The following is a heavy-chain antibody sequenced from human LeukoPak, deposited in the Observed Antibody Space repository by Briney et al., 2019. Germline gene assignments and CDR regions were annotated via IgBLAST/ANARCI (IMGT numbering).Heavy chain of an antibody. V-gene: IGHV1-2*02. Sequence: ASVKVSCKASGYTFTNYGFSWVRQAPGQGLEWMGWINPKTGGTDYAQSFQGRVTMTRDTSINTVDMELNSLTSDDTAVYYCARDHKLDQPLDSWGQGTLVTVSS. CDR1: GYTFTNYG. D-gene: IGHD1/OR15-1a*01. CDR3: ARDHKLDQPLDS. J-gene: IGHJ5*01. CDR2: INPKTGGT.